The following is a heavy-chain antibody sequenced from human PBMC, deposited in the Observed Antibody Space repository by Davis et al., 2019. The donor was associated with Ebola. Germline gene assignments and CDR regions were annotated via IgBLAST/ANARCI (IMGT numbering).Heavy chain of an antibody. J-gene: IGHJ4*02. CDR3: AKKGLSGSPRPLDY. V-gene: IGHV3-30*18. D-gene: IGHD3-10*01. CDR2: ISYDGSNT. Sequence: SLNLSCAASGFTFTSYDMHWVRQAPGKGLEWVAVISYDGSNTYYADSVKGRFTISRDNSKNTLYVQLNSLRAEDTAVYYCAKKGLSGSPRPLDYWGQGTLVTVSS. CDR1: GFTFTSYD.